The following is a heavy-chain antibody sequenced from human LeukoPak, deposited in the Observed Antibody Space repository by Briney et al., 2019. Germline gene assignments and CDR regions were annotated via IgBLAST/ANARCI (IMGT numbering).Heavy chain of an antibody. Sequence: ASVKDSCKASAGTFSSYAISWVRQAPGQGLEWMGRIIPILGIANYAQKFQGRVTITADKSTSTAYMELSSLRSEDTAVYYCASAYSSSWSNWFDPWGQGTLVTVSS. CDR2: IIPILGIA. D-gene: IGHD6-13*01. CDR1: AGTFSSYA. CDR3: ASAYSSSWSNWFDP. J-gene: IGHJ5*02. V-gene: IGHV1-69*04.